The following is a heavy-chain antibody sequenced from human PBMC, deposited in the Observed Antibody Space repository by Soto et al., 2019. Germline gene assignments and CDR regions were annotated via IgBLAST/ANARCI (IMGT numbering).Heavy chain of an antibody. D-gene: IGHD3-10*01. CDR2: SYYSGTS. V-gene: IGHV4-39*01. CDR1: GGSISSTSYY. CDR3: ARQVVDGTVAGSGSFDH. J-gene: IGHJ4*02. Sequence: QLQLQESGPGLVKPSETLSLTCTVSGGSISSTSYYWVWIRQPPGKGLEWIGSSYYSGTSYYNPSLRSRVTISVDTSEKQVSLNLRSVTAADTAVYYCARQVVDGTVAGSGSFDHWGQGTLVTVSS.